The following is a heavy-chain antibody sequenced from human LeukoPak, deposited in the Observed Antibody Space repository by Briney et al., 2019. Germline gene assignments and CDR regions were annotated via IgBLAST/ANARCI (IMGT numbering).Heavy chain of an antibody. D-gene: IGHD4-17*01. Sequence: SETLSLTCTVSGGSISSYYWSWIRQPPGKGLEWIGYIYYSGSTNYNPSLKSRVTISVDTSKNQFSLKLSSVTAADTAVYYCARAYGDYYFDYWGQGTLVTVSS. CDR3: ARAYGDYYFDY. CDR2: IYYSGST. V-gene: IGHV4-59*01. J-gene: IGHJ4*02. CDR1: GGSISSYY.